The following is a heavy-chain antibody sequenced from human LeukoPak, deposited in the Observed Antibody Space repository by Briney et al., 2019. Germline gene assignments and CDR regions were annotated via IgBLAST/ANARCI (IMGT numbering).Heavy chain of an antibody. CDR1: GFTFSSYG. CDR3: AKDKGDILTGYSSFDY. Sequence: GGSLRLSCAASGFTFSSYGMHWVRQAPGKGLEWVAVISYDGSNKYYADSVKGRFTISRDNSKNTLYLQMNSLRAEDTAVYYCAKDKGDILTGYSSFDYWGQGTLVTVSS. CDR2: ISYDGSNK. V-gene: IGHV3-30*18. D-gene: IGHD3-9*01. J-gene: IGHJ4*02.